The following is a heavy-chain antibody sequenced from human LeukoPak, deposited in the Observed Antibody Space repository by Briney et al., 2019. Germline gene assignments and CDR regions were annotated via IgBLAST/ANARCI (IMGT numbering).Heavy chain of an antibody. D-gene: IGHD3-22*01. CDR2: IRSKTNSYAT. V-gene: IGHV3-73*01. CDR1: GFTFSGSA. CDR3: TRYYYDGSGYYYLFDY. J-gene: IGHJ4*02. Sequence: GGSLRLSCAASGFTFSGSAMHWVRQASGKGLEWVGRIRSKTNSYATAYAVSVKGRFTISRDDSKNTAYLQMNSLKTEDTAVYYCTRYYYDGSGYYYLFDYWGQGTLVTVSS.